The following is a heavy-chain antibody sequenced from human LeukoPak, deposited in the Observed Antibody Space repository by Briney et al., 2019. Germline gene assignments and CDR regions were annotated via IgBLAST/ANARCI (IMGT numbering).Heavy chain of an antibody. J-gene: IGHJ3*01. CDR1: GDSVSTSVVA. CDR2: TYYTSKWNT. V-gene: IGHV6-1*01. D-gene: IGHD6-25*01. CDR3: ARGRASAFDV. Sequence: SQTLSLTCAISGDSVSTSVVAWNWVRQSPSRALEWLGRTYYTSKWNTDYAVSVKSRIVVNPDTSKNQFSMQLNSVTSEDTAVYYCARGRASAFDVWGQGTMVTVSS.